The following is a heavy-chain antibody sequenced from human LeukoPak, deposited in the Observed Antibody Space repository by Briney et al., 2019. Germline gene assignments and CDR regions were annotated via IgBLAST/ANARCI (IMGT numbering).Heavy chain of an antibody. Sequence: PGGSVRLSCEASGFTFASYAMSWVRQAPGKGLEWVSGISAGGGATYSADSVKGRFSISRNNSKNTLYLHMSSLRAEDTAIYYCAKDRQQLANFDCWGQGALVTVSS. D-gene: IGHD6-13*01. CDR1: GFTFASYA. CDR3: AKDRQQLANFDC. V-gene: IGHV3-23*01. J-gene: IGHJ4*02. CDR2: ISAGGGAT.